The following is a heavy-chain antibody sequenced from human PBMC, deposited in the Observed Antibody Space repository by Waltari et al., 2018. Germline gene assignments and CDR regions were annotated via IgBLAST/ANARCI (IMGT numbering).Heavy chain of an antibody. Sequence: QLQLQESGPGLVKPSETLSLTCTVSGGSISSSSYYWGWIRQPPGKGLEWIGSIYYSGSTYYNPSLKSRVTISVDTSKNQFSLKLSSVTAADTAVYYCARHGYCSGGSCSHADAFDIWGQGTMVTVSS. V-gene: IGHV4-39*01. J-gene: IGHJ3*02. CDR1: GGSISSSSYY. CDR3: ARHGYCSGGSCSHADAFDI. CDR2: IYYSGST. D-gene: IGHD2-15*01.